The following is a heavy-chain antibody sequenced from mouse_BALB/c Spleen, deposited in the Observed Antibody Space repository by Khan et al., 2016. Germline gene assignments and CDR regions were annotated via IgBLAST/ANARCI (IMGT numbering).Heavy chain of an antibody. Sequence: EVQLQESGPGLVRPSQSLSLTCTVTGYSITSDYAWNWIRQFPGNRLEWMGYISFSGGTRYNPSLKSRIPITRDISKNQFFLQLNSVTTEDTATYYCGSRTYYVGRYYFDYWGRGTTLTVSS. CDR3: GSRTYYVGRYYFDY. V-gene: IGHV3-2*02. J-gene: IGHJ2*01. D-gene: IGHD1-1*02. CDR2: ISFSGGT. CDR1: GYSITSDYA.